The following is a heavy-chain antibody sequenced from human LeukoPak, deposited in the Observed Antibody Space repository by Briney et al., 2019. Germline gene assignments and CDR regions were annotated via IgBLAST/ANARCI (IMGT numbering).Heavy chain of an antibody. V-gene: IGHV1-2*02. J-gene: IGHJ4*02. D-gene: IGHD6-25*01. Sequence: ASVKVSCKASGYIFTSYYIHWVRQAPGQGLEWMGWMNPNNGATNFAQRFQGRVTMTRDMSMNTAYMELRRLRSDGTAVYFCARDRGRCFDYWGQGTLVTVSS. CDR3: ARDRGRCFDY. CDR1: GYIFTSYY. CDR2: MNPNNGAT.